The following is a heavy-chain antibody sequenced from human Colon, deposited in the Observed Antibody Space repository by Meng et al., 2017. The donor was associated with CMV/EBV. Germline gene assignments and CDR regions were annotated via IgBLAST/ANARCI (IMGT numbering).Heavy chain of an antibody. CDR2: ISWNGVTA. Sequence: GGSLRLSCAASGFTFDDFAIHWVRQAPGRGLEWVSLISWNGVTAYYGGSVKGRFTISRDNIKNSLYLHMNSLRPEDSALYYCVKDHMRGVLAGWFDSWGQGTLVTVSS. V-gene: IGHV3-43D*03. D-gene: IGHD4/OR15-4a*01. J-gene: IGHJ5*01. CDR1: GFTFDDFA. CDR3: VKDHMRGVLAGWFDS.